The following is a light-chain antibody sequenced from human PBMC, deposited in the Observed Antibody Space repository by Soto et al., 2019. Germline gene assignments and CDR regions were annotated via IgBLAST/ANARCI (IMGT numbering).Light chain of an antibody. J-gene: IGKJ4*01. CDR2: ATS. Sequence: DIQLTQSPSFLSASVGDRVTITCRASQGLNSYFAWYQQKPGKAPKLLLYATSTLQSVFPSRFSGSGYGAEFTLTITSQQPEDIETYYCQQLNSYPVTFGGGTKVEIK. CDR3: QQLNSYPVT. V-gene: IGKV1-9*01. CDR1: QGLNSY.